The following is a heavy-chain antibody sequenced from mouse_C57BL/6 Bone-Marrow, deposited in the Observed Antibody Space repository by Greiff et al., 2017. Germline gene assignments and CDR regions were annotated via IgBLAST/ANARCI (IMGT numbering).Heavy chain of an antibody. CDR3: ARDRPTYGSPWYFDV. V-gene: IGHV5-4*01. CDR1: GFTFSSYA. Sequence: EVQLVESGGGLVKPGGSLKLSCAASGFTFSSYAMSWVRQTPEKRLEWVATISDGGSYTYYPDNVKGRFTISRDNAKNNLYLQMSHLKSEDTAMYYCARDRPTYGSPWYFDVWGTGTTVTVSS. CDR2: ISDGGSYT. J-gene: IGHJ1*03. D-gene: IGHD1-1*01.